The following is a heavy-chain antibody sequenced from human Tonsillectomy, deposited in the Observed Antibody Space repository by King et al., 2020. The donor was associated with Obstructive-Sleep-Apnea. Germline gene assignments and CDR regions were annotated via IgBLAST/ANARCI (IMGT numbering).Heavy chain of an antibody. J-gene: IGHJ6*02. Sequence: QLQESGPGLVKPTETLSLNCTVSGGSISTYYWSWIRQPAGKGLEWIGRIYTSGSTSYNPSLKSRVTMSVETSKNQFSLKVNSVTAADTAVYYCARADYYYYGMDVWGQGTTVTVSS. CDR2: IYTSGST. CDR1: GGSISTYY. V-gene: IGHV4-4*07. CDR3: ARADYYYYGMDV.